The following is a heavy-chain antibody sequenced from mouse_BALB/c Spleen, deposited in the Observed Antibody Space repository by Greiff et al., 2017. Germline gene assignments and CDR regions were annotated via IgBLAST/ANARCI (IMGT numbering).Heavy chain of an antibody. CDR3: ARRLRDYFDY. CDR1: GYTFTSYW. V-gene: IGHV1-7*01. D-gene: IGHD1-1*01. CDR2: INPSTGYT. Sequence: VQLVESGAELAKPGASVKMSCKASGYTFTSYWMHWVKQRPGQGLEWIGYINPSTGYTEYNQKFKDKATLTADKSSSTAYMQLSSLTSEDSAVYYCARRLRDYFDYWGQGTTLTVSS. J-gene: IGHJ2*01.